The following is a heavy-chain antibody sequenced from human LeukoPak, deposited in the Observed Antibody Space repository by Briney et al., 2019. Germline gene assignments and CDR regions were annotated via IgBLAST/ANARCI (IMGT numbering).Heavy chain of an antibody. CDR2: FDPEDGET. J-gene: IGHJ4*02. CDR1: GYTLTELS. CDR3: ATGSDGSYYYFDY. Sequence: ASVKVSCKVSGYTLTELSMHWVRQAPGKGLEWMGGFDPEDGETIYAQKFQGRVTMTEDTSTDTAYMELSSLRSEDTDVYYCATGSDGSYYYFDYWGQGTLVTVSS. V-gene: IGHV1-24*01. D-gene: IGHD1-26*01.